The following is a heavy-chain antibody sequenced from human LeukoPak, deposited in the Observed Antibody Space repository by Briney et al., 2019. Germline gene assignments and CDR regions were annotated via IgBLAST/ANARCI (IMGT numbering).Heavy chain of an antibody. CDR1: GFTFSSYA. CDR2: ISYDGSNK. Sequence: GGCLRLSCAASGFTFSSYAMRWVRQAPGKGLEWVAVISYDGSNKYYADSVKGRFTISRDNAKDTLYLQVNSLRAEDTAVYYCAITVDCRATTDCYSYFHHWGQGTLVTVSS. V-gene: IGHV3-30-3*01. CDR3: AITVDCRATTDCYSYFHH. J-gene: IGHJ1*01. D-gene: IGHD2-21*02.